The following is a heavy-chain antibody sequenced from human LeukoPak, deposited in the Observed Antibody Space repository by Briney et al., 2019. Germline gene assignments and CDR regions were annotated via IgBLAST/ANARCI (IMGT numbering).Heavy chain of an antibody. D-gene: IGHD2-15*01. CDR2: ISYDGSNK. J-gene: IGHJ4*02. CDR1: GFTFSSYG. V-gene: IGHV3-30*18. CDR3: AKLGYCSGGSCSPFDY. Sequence: GRSLRLSCAAPGFTFSSYGMHWVRQAPGKGLEWVAVISYDGSNKYYADSVKGRFTISRDNSKNTLYLQMNSLRAEDTAVYYCAKLGYCSGGSCSPFDYWGQGTLVTVSS.